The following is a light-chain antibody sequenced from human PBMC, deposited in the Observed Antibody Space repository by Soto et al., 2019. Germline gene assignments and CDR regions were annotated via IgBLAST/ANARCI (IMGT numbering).Light chain of an antibody. CDR2: GAS. V-gene: IGKV1-9*01. Sequence: DIQLTQSPSFLSASVGDRVTITCRASQGISSYLAWYQQPPGKAPKLLIYGASTLQRGVSSRFSGSGSGTEFTITISSLQPEDSATYYCQHLNTYPRTFGQGTKLEVK. CDR3: QHLNTYPRT. J-gene: IGKJ2*01. CDR1: QGISSY.